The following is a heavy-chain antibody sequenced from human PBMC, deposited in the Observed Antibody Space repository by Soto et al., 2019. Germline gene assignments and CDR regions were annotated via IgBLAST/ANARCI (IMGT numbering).Heavy chain of an antibody. Sequence: NPSETLSLTCTVSGGSISSGDYYWSWIRQPPGKGLEWIGYIYYSGSTYYNPSLKSRVTISVDTSKNQFSLKLSSVTAADTAVYYCARGRPFEIVDDYWGQGTLVTVSS. CDR1: GGSISSGDYY. J-gene: IGHJ4*02. V-gene: IGHV4-30-4*01. CDR3: ARGRPFEIVDDY. CDR2: IYYSGST. D-gene: IGHD3-22*01.